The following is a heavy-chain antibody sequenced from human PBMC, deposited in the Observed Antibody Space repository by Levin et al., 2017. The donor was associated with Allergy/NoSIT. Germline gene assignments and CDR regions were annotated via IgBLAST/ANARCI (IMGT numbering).Heavy chain of an antibody. Sequence: PGGSLRLSCAASGFTFDDYAMHWVRQAPGKGLEWVSGISWNSGSIGYADSVKGRFTISRDNAKNSLYLQMNSLRAEDTALYYCAKDPGPYSSSSSFDYWGQGTLVTVSS. D-gene: IGHD6-6*01. J-gene: IGHJ4*02. CDR1: GFTFDDYA. CDR2: ISWNSGSI. CDR3: AKDPGPYSSSSSFDY. V-gene: IGHV3-9*01.